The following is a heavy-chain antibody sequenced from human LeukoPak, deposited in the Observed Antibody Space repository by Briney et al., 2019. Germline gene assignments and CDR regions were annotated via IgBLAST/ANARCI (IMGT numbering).Heavy chain of an antibody. J-gene: IGHJ3*02. Sequence: GGSLRLSCAASGFTFSSYGMHWVRQAPGKGLEWVAFIRYDGSNKYYADSVKGRFTISRDNSKNTLYLQMNSQRAEDTAVYYCARDPGEQWLAHAFDIWGQGTMVTVSS. V-gene: IGHV3-30*02. CDR1: GFTFSSYG. CDR3: ARDPGEQWLAHAFDI. CDR2: IRYDGSNK. D-gene: IGHD6-19*01.